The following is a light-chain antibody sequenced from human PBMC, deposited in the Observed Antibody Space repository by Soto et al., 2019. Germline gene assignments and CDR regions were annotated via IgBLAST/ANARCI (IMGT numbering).Light chain of an antibody. Sequence: EPVLTQSPATLSLSPGDRATLSCRASQNVTNYIAWYQQKPGQAPRLLIYDASNRATGIPARFSGTSSGTDFTLAISSLEPEDVAVYYCQQRGFWPWLTFGGGTKVEIK. CDR1: QNVTNY. CDR2: DAS. J-gene: IGKJ4*01. CDR3: QQRGFWPWLT. V-gene: IGKV3-11*01.